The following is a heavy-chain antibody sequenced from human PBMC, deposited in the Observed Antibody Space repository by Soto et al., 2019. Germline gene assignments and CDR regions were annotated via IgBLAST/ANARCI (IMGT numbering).Heavy chain of an antibody. V-gene: IGHV1-69*08. D-gene: IGHD6-13*01. CDR3: ARDGAGISRSGYFDL. Sequence: QVQLVQSGAEVKKPGSSVKVSCKASGGTFSSYTISWVRQAPGQGLEWMGRIIPILGIANYAQKFQGRVTITADKSTSTAYMELSSLRSEDTAVYYCARDGAGISRSGYFDLWGRGTLVTVSS. CDR1: GGTFSSYT. J-gene: IGHJ2*01. CDR2: IIPILGIA.